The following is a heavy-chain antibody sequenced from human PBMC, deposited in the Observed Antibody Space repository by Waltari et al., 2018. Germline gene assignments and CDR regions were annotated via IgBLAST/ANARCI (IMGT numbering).Heavy chain of an antibody. CDR1: GYTFSNYG. CDR3: ARDLVATPP. V-gene: IGHV1-18*01. J-gene: IGHJ5*02. D-gene: IGHD2-21*02. Sequence: QVQLVQSGAEVRKPGASVKVSCKASGYTFSNYGIAWVRQAPGQGLEWMGWIRGYDGDTKYAREFEGRLTVTTDTSTNTAHMELRSLRSDDTAVYYCARDLVATPPWGQGTLVTVSS. CDR2: IRGYDGDT.